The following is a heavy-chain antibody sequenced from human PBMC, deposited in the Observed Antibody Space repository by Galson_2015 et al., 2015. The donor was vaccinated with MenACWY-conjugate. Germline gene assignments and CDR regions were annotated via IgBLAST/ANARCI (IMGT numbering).Heavy chain of an antibody. CDR3: ARDVWATYNYYGVDI. J-gene: IGHJ6*02. D-gene: IGHD1-26*01. V-gene: IGHV1-46*01. Sequence: QSGAEVKKPGESLKISCKASGYTFTNYYMQWVRQAPGQGLEWMGIINPSGGTTSYAQKFQGRVTMTRDTSTSTVYMELSSLSSDDTAVYYCARDVWATYNYYGVDIWGQGTTVTVSS. CDR2: INPSGGTT. CDR1: GYTFTNYY.